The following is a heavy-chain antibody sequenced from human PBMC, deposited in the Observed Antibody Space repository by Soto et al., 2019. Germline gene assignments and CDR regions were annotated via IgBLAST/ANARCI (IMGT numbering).Heavy chain of an antibody. V-gene: IGHV3-23*01. CDR3: AKGIHYDILTGYYRGDAFDI. Sequence: GGSLRLSCAAPGFTFSSYAMSWVRQAPGKGLEWVSAISGSGGSTYYADSVKGRFTISRDNSKNTLYLQMNSLRAEDTAVYYCAKGIHYDILTGYYRGDAFDIWGQGTMVTVS. D-gene: IGHD3-9*01. J-gene: IGHJ3*02. CDR1: GFTFSSYA. CDR2: ISGSGGST.